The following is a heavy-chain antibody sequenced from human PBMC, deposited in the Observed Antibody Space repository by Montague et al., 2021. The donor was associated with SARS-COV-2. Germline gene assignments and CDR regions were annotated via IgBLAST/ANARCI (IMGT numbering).Heavy chain of an antibody. D-gene: IGHD2-21*02. J-gene: IGHJ5*02. CDR1: GYSISSGYF. CDR2: IYHAGYI. V-gene: IGHV4-38-2*02. Sequence: SETLSLTCTVFGYSISSGYFRAWLRQPPGKGLEWIGSIYHAGYIXYNPALKCRVSISIDTSRNQISLRVTAVAAADTAVYYCARAPCVGDCNSLAIWFDPWGQGTLVSVSS. CDR3: ARAPCVGDCNSLAIWFDP.